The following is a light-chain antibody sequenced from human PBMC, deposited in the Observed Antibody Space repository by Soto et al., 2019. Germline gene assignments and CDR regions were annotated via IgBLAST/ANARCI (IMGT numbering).Light chain of an antibody. J-gene: IGLJ2*01. CDR3: SSYTSSSTFHVV. CDR1: SSDVGGYNY. V-gene: IGLV2-14*01. CDR2: DVS. Sequence: QSALTQPASVSGSPGQSITISCTGTSSDVGGYNYVSWYQQHPGKAPKLMIYDVSNQPSGVSNRFSGSKSGNTASLTISGLQAEDEADYYCSSYTSSSTFHVVFGGGTKLTVL.